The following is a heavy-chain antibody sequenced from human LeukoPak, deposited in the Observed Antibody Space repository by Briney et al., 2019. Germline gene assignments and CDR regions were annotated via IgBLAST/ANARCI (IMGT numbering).Heavy chain of an antibody. CDR3: AREVRHYYDSSGYYRGSGGYYFDY. CDR2: IYYSGTT. D-gene: IGHD3-22*01. Sequence: SETLSLTCTVSGGSISSSPYYWGWIRQPPGKGLEWIGSIYYSGTTHYNPSLESRVTISVDTSKNQFSLKLSSVTAADTAVYYCAREVRHYYDSSGYYRGSGGYYFDYWGQGTLVTVSS. V-gene: IGHV4-39*07. CDR1: GGSISSSPYY. J-gene: IGHJ4*02.